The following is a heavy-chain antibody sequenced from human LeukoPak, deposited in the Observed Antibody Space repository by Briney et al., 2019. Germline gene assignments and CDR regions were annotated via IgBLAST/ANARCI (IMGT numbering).Heavy chain of an antibody. D-gene: IGHD6-19*01. CDR2: INSDGSSP. V-gene: IGHV3-74*01. CDR1: GFPFSSNW. Sequence: PGGSLRLSCAASGFPFSSNWMHWVRQAPGKGLVWVSRINSDGSSPHYADSVKGRFTISRDNAKNTLYLEMNSLRAEDTAVYYCAKCSRLSYGSGWCNWFGPWGQGTLVTVSS. J-gene: IGHJ5*02. CDR3: AKCSRLSYGSGWCNWFGP.